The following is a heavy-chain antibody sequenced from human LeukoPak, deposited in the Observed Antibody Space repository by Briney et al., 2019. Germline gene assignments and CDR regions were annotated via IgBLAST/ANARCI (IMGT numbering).Heavy chain of an antibody. D-gene: IGHD3-9*01. V-gene: IGHV1-18*01. J-gene: IGHJ4*02. CDR1: GYTFTSYG. Sequence: ASVKVSCKASGYTFTSYGISWVRQAPGQGLEWMGWISAYNGNTNYAQKLQGRVTMTTDTSTSTAYMELRTLRSYDTAVYYCARDDILTGYYNGLGIDYWGQGTLVTVSS. CDR2: ISAYNGNT. CDR3: ARDDILTGYYNGLGIDY.